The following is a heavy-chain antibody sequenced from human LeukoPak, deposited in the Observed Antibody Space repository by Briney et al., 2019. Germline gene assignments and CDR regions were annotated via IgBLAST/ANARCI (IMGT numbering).Heavy chain of an antibody. D-gene: IGHD6-13*01. J-gene: IGHJ4*02. CDR3: ARKGVSSSNAFDY. CDR1: GGSISSSNW. CDR2: IYHSGNT. V-gene: IGHV4-4*02. Sequence: SGTLSLTCAVSGGSISSSNWWSWVRQPPGKGLEWIGEIYHSGNTNYNPSLKSRVTMSVDRSSNEFSLKLNSVTAADTAVYYCARKGVSSSNAFDYWGQGTLVTVSS.